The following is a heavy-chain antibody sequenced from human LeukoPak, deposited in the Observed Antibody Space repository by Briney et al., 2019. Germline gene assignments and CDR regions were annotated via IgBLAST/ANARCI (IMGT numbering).Heavy chain of an antibody. D-gene: IGHD5-24*01. J-gene: IGHJ1*01. CDR3: ARDLDDYNTLPPFFQH. CDR2: ISGGGTTT. CDR1: GLTFSSFS. Sequence: AGGSLRLSCAASGLTFSSFSLAWVRQAPGKGLEWVSAISGGGTTTYSADSVKGRFTISRDNSKNTLYLQMNSLRAEDTAVYYCARDLDDYNTLPPFFQHWGQGTLVTVSS. V-gene: IGHV3-23*01.